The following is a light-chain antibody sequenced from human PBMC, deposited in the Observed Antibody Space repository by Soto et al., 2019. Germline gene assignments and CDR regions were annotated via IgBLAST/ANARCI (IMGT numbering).Light chain of an antibody. CDR1: TSNIESHS. J-gene: IGLJ1*01. V-gene: IGLV1-44*01. Sequence: QSVLTQPPSASGTPGQRIIISCSGSTSNIESHSVNWFQQVPGTAPRLLIITHNQRPSGVPDRFSGSKSGASASLAISGLQSEDEATYYCATWDDSRKGVFGTGTKVTVL. CDR3: ATWDDSRKGV. CDR2: THN.